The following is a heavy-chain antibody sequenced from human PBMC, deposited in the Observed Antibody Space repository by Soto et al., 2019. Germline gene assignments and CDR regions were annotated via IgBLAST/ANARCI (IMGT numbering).Heavy chain of an antibody. CDR1: GFTFSSYS. V-gene: IGHV3-21*01. D-gene: IGHD6-6*01. J-gene: IGHJ5*02. CDR2: ISSSSSYI. CDR3: ARAGVGSSSSNWFDP. Sequence: GGSLRLSCAASGFTFSSYSMNWVRQAPGKGLEWVSSISSSSSYIYYADSVKGRFTISRDNAKNSLYLQMNSLRAEATAVYFCARAGVGSSSSNWFDPWGQGTLVTVSS.